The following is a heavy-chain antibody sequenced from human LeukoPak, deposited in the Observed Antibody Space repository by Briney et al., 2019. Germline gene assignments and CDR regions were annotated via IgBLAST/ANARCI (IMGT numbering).Heavy chain of an antibody. CDR1: GFTFSSYE. D-gene: IGHD4-17*01. CDR3: ARGPHYEYYYYYGMDV. Sequence: GGSLRLSCAASGFTFSSYEMNWVHQAPGKGLEWVSYISSSGSTIYYADSVKGRFTISRDNAKNSLYLQMNSLRAEDTAVYYCARGPHYEYYYYYGMDVWGQGTTVTVSS. J-gene: IGHJ6*02. CDR2: ISSSGSTI. V-gene: IGHV3-48*03.